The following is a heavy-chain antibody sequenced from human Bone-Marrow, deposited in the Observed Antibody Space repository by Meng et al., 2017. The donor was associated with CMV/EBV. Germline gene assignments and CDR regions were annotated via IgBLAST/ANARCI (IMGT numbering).Heavy chain of an antibody. V-gene: IGHV4-34*01. D-gene: IGHD6-13*01. Sequence: VKLKQGGAGMLKPSETLSLTCAGYGGAFSGYYWSWIRQPPGKGLEWIGEINHSGSTNYNPSLKSRVTISVDTSKNQFSLKLSSVTAADTAVYYCARGRTAAGATTTTFDYWGQGTLVTVSS. CDR2: INHSGST. J-gene: IGHJ4*02. CDR1: GGAFSGYY. CDR3: ARGRTAAGATTTTFDY.